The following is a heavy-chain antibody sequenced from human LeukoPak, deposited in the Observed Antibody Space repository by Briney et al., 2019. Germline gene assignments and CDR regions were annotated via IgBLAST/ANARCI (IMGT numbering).Heavy chain of an antibody. CDR1: GFTFSSYW. V-gene: IGHV3-7*01. Sequence: VQPGGSLRLSCAASGFTFSSYWMSWVRQAPGKGLEWVANIKQDGSEKYYVDSVKGRVTISRDNAKNSLYLQMNSLRAEDTAVYYCAREVPATISYYYYYMDVWGKGTTVTVSS. J-gene: IGHJ6*03. D-gene: IGHD2-2*01. CDR3: AREVPATISYYYYYMDV. CDR2: IKQDGSEK.